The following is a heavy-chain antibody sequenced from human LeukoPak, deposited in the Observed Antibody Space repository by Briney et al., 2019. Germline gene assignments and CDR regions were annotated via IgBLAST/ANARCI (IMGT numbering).Heavy chain of an antibody. D-gene: IGHD2-15*01. CDR3: ARAEDIGYCSGGSCYPQYYFDY. V-gene: IGHV3-66*02. J-gene: IGHJ4*02. CDR1: GFTVSSNY. CDR2: IYSGGST. Sequence: GGSLRLSCAASGFTVSSNYMSWVRQAPGKGLEWVSVIYSGGSTYYADSVKGRFTISRDNSKNTLYLQMNSLRAEDTALYYCARAEDIGYCSGGSCYPQYYFDYWGQGTLVTVSS.